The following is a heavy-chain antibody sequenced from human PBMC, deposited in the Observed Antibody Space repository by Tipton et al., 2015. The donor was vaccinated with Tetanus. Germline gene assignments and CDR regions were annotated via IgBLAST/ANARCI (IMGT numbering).Heavy chain of an antibody. J-gene: IGHJ4*02. V-gene: IGHV5-51*01. D-gene: IGHD5-24*01. CDR1: GYSFTGYW. CDR2: IYPGDSDT. Sequence: QLVQSGAEVKKPGESLKISCKGSGYSFTGYWIGWVRQMPGKGLEWMGIIYPGDSDTRYSPAHQGQVTISGDKAISTAYLQWSSLKASDTAMYYCARAARDGCKLYYSTGYWGQGTLVTVPS. CDR3: ARAARDGCKLYYSTGY.